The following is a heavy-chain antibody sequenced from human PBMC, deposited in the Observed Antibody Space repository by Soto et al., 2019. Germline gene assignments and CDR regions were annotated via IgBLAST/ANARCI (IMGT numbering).Heavy chain of an antibody. CDR3: ATVPGIVGATHFDY. J-gene: IGHJ4*02. V-gene: IGHV4-4*02. CDR1: GVSMTSTNW. CDR2: MYHSGSN. D-gene: IGHD1-26*01. Sequence: QVQLQASGPGLVKPSQTLSLTCAVSGVSMTSTNWWTWIRQPPGKGLEWIGEMYHSGSNNYNPSLKGRVSISVDKSKNQFSLKVSSVTAADTAVYYCATVPGIVGATHFDYWGQGALVTVSS.